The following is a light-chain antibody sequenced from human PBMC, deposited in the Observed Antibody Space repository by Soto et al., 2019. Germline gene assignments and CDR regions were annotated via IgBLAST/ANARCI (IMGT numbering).Light chain of an antibody. CDR2: AAS. Sequence: AIQMTQSPSSLSASVGDRVTITCRASQGIRNDLGWYQQKPGKAPKLLIYAASTLQSGVPSRFSGSASGTDFTLTISSLQPEDFAIYYCLQDYDYPLIFGGGTKVEIK. J-gene: IGKJ4*01. CDR1: QGIRND. V-gene: IGKV1-6*01. CDR3: LQDYDYPLI.